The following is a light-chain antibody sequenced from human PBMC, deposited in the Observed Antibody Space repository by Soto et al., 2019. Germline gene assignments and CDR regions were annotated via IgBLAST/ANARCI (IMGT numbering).Light chain of an antibody. CDR3: QQYGKLPIT. J-gene: IGKJ5*01. Sequence: EIVLTQYPATLSFCRGATATLFGRASQSVSSYLTWYQQKPGQAPRLLIYGASTRAAGIPDRFSGSGSGTDFTLTISSLEPEDFAVYYCQQYGKLPITFGQGTRLEIK. CDR1: QSVSSY. V-gene: IGKV3-20*01. CDR2: GAS.